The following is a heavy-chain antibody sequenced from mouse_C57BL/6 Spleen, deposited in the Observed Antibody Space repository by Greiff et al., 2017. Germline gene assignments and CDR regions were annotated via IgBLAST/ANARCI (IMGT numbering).Heavy chain of an antibody. CDR2: IDPENGAT. D-gene: IGHD1-1*01. Sequence: EVQLQQSGAELVRPGASVKLSCTASGFNIKDDDMHWVKQRPEKGLEWIGWIDPENGATEYASKFQGKATITAYTSSNTAYLQLSSLTSEDTAVYYCTTQYYGSAWFAYWGQGTLVTVSA. CDR1: GFNIKDDD. J-gene: IGHJ3*01. V-gene: IGHV14-4*01. CDR3: TTQYYGSAWFAY.